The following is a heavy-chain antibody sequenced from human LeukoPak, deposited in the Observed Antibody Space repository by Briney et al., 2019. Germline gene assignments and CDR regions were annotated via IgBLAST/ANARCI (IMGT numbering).Heavy chain of an antibody. CDR2: IYTSGST. CDR3: AREARYDFWSGYPDY. V-gene: IGHV4-61*02. D-gene: IGHD3-3*01. J-gene: IGHJ4*02. Sequence: KPSETLSLTCTASGGSISSGSYYWSWIRQPAGKGLEWIGRIYTSGSTNYNPSLKSRVTISVDTSKNQFSLKLSSVTAADTAVYYCAREARYDFWSGYPDYWGQGTLVTVSS. CDR1: GGSISSGSYY.